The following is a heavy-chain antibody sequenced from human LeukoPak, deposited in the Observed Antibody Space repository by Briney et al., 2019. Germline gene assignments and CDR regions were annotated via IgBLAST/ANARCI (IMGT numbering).Heavy chain of an antibody. D-gene: IGHD2-2*01. V-gene: IGHV3-23*01. CDR1: GFTFSSYA. J-gene: IGHJ6*04. CDR2: ISGSGGST. CDR3: AKGPRGYCSSTSCYADV. Sequence: GGSLRLSCVASGFTFSSYAMSWVRQAPGKGLEWVSAISGSGGSTYYADSVKGRFTISRDNSKNTLYLQMNSLRAEDTAVYYCAKGPRGYCSSTSCYADVWGKGTTVTVSS.